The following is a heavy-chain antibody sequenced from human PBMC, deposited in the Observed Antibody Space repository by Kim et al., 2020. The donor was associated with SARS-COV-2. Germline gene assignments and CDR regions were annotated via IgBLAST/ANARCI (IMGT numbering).Heavy chain of an antibody. V-gene: IGHV3-33*08. J-gene: IGHJ4*02. Sequence: GGSLRLSCAASGFTFSSYGMHWVRQAPGKGLEWVAVIWYDGSNKYYADSVKGRFTISRDNSKNTLYLQMNSLRAEDTAVYYCARGSRSIVVVVAALDYFDYWGQGTLVTVSS. D-gene: IGHD2-15*01. CDR2: IWYDGSNK. CDR3: ARGSRSIVVVVAALDYFDY. CDR1: GFTFSSYG.